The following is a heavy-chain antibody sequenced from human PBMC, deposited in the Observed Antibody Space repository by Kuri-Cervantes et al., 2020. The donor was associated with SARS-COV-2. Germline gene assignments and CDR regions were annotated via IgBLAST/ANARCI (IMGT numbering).Heavy chain of an antibody. CDR1: GFTLSSYA. CDR2: ISGSGGST. J-gene: IGHJ3*02. D-gene: IGHD1-26*01. V-gene: IGHV3-23*01. Sequence: LSLTCAASGFTLSSYAMNWVRQAPGKGLEWVSAISGSGGSTYYADSVKGRFTISRDNSKNTLYLQMNSLRAEDTAVYYCARSYSGSYFNAFDIWGQGTMVTVSS. CDR3: ARSYSGSYFNAFDI.